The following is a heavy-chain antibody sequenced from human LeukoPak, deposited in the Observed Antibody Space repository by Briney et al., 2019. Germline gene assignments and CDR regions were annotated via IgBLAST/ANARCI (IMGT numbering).Heavy chain of an antibody. Sequence: SETLSLTCAVSGGSISSSNWWSWVRQPPGKGLEWIGEIYHSGSTNYNPSLKSRVTISVDKSKNQFSLKLSSVTAADTAVYYCAREASPNYYDSSGQGPAFDIWGQGTMVTVSS. V-gene: IGHV4-4*02. CDR3: AREASPNYYDSSGQGPAFDI. J-gene: IGHJ3*02. CDR2: IYHSGST. D-gene: IGHD3-22*01. CDR1: GGSISSSNW.